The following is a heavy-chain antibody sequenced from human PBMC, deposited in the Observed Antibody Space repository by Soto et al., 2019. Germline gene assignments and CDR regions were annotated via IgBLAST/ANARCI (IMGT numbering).Heavy chain of an antibody. J-gene: IGHJ4*02. CDR2: MNPNSGNT. CDR3: ARGPRAKLELDY. CDR1: GYTFTSYD. V-gene: IGHV1-8*02. Sequence: ASVKVSCKASGYTFTSYDINWVRKATGQGLEWMGWMNPNSGNTGYAQKFQGRVTMTRNTSISTAYMELSSLRSEDTAVYYCARGPRAKLELDYWGQGTLVTVSS. D-gene: IGHD1-7*01.